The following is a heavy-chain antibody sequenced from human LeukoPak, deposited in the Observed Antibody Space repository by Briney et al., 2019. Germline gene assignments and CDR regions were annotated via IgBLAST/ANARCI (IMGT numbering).Heavy chain of an antibody. CDR1: GFTFDDYA. CDR3: ARGVHYYGSGSYYPPWHYYYYMDV. V-gene: IGHV3-9*01. D-gene: IGHD3-10*01. CDR2: ISWNGGNI. J-gene: IGHJ6*03. Sequence: GGSLRLSCAASGFTFDDYAMHWVRQAPGKGLEWVSGISWNGGNIGYADSVKGRFIISRDNARNSLYLQMNSLRAEDTALYYCARGVHYYGSGSYYPPWHYYYYMDVWGKGTTVTVSS.